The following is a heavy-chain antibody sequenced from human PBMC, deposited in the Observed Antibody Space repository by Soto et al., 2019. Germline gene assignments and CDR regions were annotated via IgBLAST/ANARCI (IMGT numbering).Heavy chain of an antibody. CDR1: GFTFSTYA. V-gene: IGHV3-23*01. CDR2: VSASGLNT. Sequence: PGGSLRLSCAASGFTFSTYAMAWVRQAPGKGLEWVSGVSASGLNTDYADPVKGRFYISRDNSKNTVSLHMNSLRAEDTALYYCARGGPRSSGYDPFDYWGQGTLVTVSS. J-gene: IGHJ4*02. D-gene: IGHD3-22*01. CDR3: ARGGPRSSGYDPFDY.